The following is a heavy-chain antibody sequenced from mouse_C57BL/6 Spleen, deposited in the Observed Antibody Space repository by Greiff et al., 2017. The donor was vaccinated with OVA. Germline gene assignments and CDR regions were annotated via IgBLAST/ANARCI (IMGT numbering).Heavy chain of an antibody. V-gene: IGHV1-15*01. CDR1: GYTFTDYE. CDR3: TINYYGSSYDYFDY. Sequence: QVQLQQSGAELVRPGASVTLSCKASGYTFTDYEMHWVKQTPVHGLEWIGAIDPETGGTAYNQKFKGKAILTADKSSSTAYMALRSLTSEDSAVYYCTINYYGSSYDYFDYWGQGTTLTVSS. D-gene: IGHD1-1*01. CDR2: IDPETGGT. J-gene: IGHJ2*01.